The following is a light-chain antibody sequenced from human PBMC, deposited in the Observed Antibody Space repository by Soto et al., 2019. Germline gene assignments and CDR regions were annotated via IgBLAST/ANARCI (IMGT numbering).Light chain of an antibody. CDR2: AAS. J-gene: IGKJ3*01. CDR3: QQLITYPFS. Sequence: DIQLTQSPSFLSASVGDRVTITCRASQGISSYLAWYQQKPGKAPKLLIYAASTLQSGVPSRFSGSGSGTEFTLTISSLQPEDFATYYCQQLITYPFSFGPGTKVDIK. CDR1: QGISSY. V-gene: IGKV1-9*01.